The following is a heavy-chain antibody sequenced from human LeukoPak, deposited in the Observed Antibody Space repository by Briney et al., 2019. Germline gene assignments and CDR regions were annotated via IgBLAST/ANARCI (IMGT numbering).Heavy chain of an antibody. CDR1: GFTFSSYA. CDR2: ISGSGGST. V-gene: IGHV3-23*01. J-gene: IGHJ4*02. Sequence: GGSLRLSCAASGFTFSSYAVSWVRQAPGKGLEWVSAISGSGGSTYYADSVKGRFTISRDNSKNTLYLQMNSLRAEDTAVYYCAGVVAATGYFDYWGQGTLVTVSS. D-gene: IGHD2-15*01. CDR3: AGVVAATGYFDY.